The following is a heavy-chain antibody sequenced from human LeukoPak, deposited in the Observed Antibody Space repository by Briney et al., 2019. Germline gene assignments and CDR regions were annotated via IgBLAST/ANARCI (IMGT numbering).Heavy chain of an antibody. CDR3: ARGSVDYGDYARVVDY. J-gene: IGHJ4*02. CDR2: IYSGGST. V-gene: IGHV3-66*01. CDR1: GFTVSSNY. D-gene: IGHD4-17*01. Sequence: PGGSLRLSCAASGFTVSSNYMSWVRQAPGQGLEWVSVIYSGGSTYYADSVKGRFTISRDNSKNTLYLQMNSLRAEDTAVYYCARGSVDYGDYARVVDYRGQGTLVTVSS.